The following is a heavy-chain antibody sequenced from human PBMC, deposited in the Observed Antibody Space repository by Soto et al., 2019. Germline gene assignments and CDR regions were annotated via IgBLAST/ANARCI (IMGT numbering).Heavy chain of an antibody. V-gene: IGHV3-21*06. CDR1: GFTFTRYS. J-gene: IGHJ4*02. CDR3: AREAEDLTSNFDD. Sequence: GGSLRLSCAASGFTFTRYSMNWVRQAPGKGLEWVSSISSTTNYIYYGDSMKGRFTISRDNAKNSLYLEMNSLRAEDTAVYYCAREAEDLTSNFDDWGQGTLVTVSS. CDR2: ISSTTNYI.